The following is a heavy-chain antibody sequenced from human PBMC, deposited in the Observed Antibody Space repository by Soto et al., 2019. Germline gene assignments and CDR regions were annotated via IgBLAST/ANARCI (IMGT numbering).Heavy chain of an antibody. CDR3: ANGIGYYYEY. Sequence: RLFCTASGFTFSSYAMRWVRQAPGKGLEWVSSISDSGGSTYYADSVKGRFTISRDNSKNTLYLQMNSLRAEDTAVYYCANGIGYYYEYWGQGTLVTVSS. J-gene: IGHJ4*02. D-gene: IGHD6-13*01. CDR1: GFTFSSYA. V-gene: IGHV3-23*01. CDR2: ISDSGGST.